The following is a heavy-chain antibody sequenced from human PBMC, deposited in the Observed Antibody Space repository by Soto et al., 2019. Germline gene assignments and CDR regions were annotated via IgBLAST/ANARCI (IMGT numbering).Heavy chain of an antibody. V-gene: IGHV1-2*02. CDR2: INPNSGGT. Sequence: ASVKVSCKASGYTFTGYYMHWVRQAPGQGLEWMGWINPNSGGTNYAQKFQGRVTMTRDTSISTAYMELSRLRSDNTAVYYCARDREQWLEIFDYWGQGTLVTVSS. CDR3: ARDREQWLEIFDY. D-gene: IGHD6-19*01. J-gene: IGHJ4*02. CDR1: GYTFTGYY.